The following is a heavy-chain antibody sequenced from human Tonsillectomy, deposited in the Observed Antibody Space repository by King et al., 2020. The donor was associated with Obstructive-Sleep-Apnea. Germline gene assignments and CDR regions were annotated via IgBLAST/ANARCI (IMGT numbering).Heavy chain of an antibody. D-gene: IGHD3-16*01. CDR2: ISWNSGTI. Sequence: VPLVESGGGLVQPGRSLRLSCAASGFTFDDYAMHWVRQAPGKGLEWVSGISWNSGTIGYADSVKGRFTISRDNAKNSLYLQMNSLRAEDTALYYCAKASQGPYLGPYYYGMDVWGQGTTVTVSS. CDR3: AKASQGPYLGPYYYGMDV. J-gene: IGHJ6*02. V-gene: IGHV3-9*01. CDR1: GFTFDDYA.